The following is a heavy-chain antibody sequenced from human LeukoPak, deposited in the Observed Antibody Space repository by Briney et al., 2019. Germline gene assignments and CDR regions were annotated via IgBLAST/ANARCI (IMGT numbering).Heavy chain of an antibody. J-gene: IGHJ4*02. CDR1: GGSISSYY. D-gene: IGHD3-22*01. CDR3: ARDQYCYDSSGYYRFDY. CDR2: FHTSGST. V-gene: IGHV4-4*07. Sequence: PSETLSLTCTVSGGSISSYYWSWIRQPAGKGLEWIGRFHTSGSTNYNPSLKSRVTMSVDTSKNQFSLKLSSVTAADTAVYYCARDQYCYDSSGYYRFDYWGQGTLVTVSS.